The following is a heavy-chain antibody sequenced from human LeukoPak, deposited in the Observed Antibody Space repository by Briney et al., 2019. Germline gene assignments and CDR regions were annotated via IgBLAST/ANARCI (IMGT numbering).Heavy chain of an antibody. CDR2: IYTSGST. V-gene: IGHV4-61*02. J-gene: IGHJ4*02. D-gene: IGHD1-7*01. Sequence: TLSLTCTVSGGSLSSGGYYWSWIRQPAGKGLEWIGRIYTSGSTNYNPSLKSRVTISVDTSKNQFSLKLSSVTAADTAVYYCARSPYNWNYANYYFDYWGQGTLVTVSS. CDR3: ARSPYNWNYANYYFDY. CDR1: GGSLSSGGYY.